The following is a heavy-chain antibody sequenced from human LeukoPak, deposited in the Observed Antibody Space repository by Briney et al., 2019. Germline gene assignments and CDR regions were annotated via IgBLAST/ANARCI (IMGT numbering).Heavy chain of an antibody. CDR3: AKDLYGFYAMDV. CDR1: GFTFSDHH. CDR2: ISGSGDSS. J-gene: IGHJ6*02. Sequence: GGSLRLSCAASGFTFSDHHMDWVRQAPGEGLEWVSGISGSGDSSYYADSVKGRFTISRDNSGNTLYLQMNSLRAEDTAVYYCAKDLYGFYAMDVWGQGTTVTVSS. V-gene: IGHV3-23*01. D-gene: IGHD4-17*01.